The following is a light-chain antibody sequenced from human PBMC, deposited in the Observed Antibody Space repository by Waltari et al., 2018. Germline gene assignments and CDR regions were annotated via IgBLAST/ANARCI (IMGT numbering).Light chain of an antibody. V-gene: IGKV4-1*01. CDR3: QQYYSIPIT. CDR1: QSVLYSSNNKNY. CDR2: WAS. J-gene: IGKJ3*01. Sequence: DIVMTQSPDSLAVSLGERATINCKSSQSVLYSSNNKNYLAWYQQKPGQPPKLLIYWASTRESGVPYRFSGSGSGTDFTLTISSLQAEDVAVYYCQQYYSIPITFGPGTKVDIK.